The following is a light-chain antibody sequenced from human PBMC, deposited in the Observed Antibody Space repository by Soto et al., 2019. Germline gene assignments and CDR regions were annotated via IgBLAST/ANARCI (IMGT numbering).Light chain of an antibody. Sequence: EIVMTQSPATLSVSPGERATLSCRASQSVSSNLAWYQQKPGQAPRLLIYGASTRATGIPVRFSGSGSGTEFTLTISSLQPEDFAVYYCLQYNNWPHTFGQGTKLEIK. V-gene: IGKV3D-15*01. CDR3: LQYNNWPHT. CDR2: GAS. J-gene: IGKJ2*01. CDR1: QSVSSN.